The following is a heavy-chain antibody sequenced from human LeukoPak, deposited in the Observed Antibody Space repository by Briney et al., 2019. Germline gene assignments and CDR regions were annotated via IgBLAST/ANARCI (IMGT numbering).Heavy chain of an antibody. Sequence: GGSLRLSCAASGFTFSSYWMTWVRQAPGKGLEWVANIKQDGSEKYYVDSVKGRFTISRDNGKNSLYLQMNSLRAEDTAVYHCARLMITFGGVIAPIDYWGQGTLVTVSS. D-gene: IGHD3-16*01. CDR2: IKQDGSEK. CDR1: GFTFSSYW. J-gene: IGHJ4*02. CDR3: ARLMITFGGVIAPIDY. V-gene: IGHV3-7*01.